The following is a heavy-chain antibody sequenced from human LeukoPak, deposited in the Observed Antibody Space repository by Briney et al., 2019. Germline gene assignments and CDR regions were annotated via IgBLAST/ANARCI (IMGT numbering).Heavy chain of an antibody. V-gene: IGHV3-7*03. CDR3: ASAGGDSRSPLPFYY. D-gene: IGHD6-6*01. CDR2: IKQDGSEK. CDR1: GFTFGSYW. J-gene: IGHJ4*02. Sequence: GGSLRLSCAASGFTFGSYWMSWVRQAPGEGLEWVANIKQDGSEKYYVDSVKGRFTISRNNAENSLSLQMNSLRVEDTAVYYCASAGGDSRSPLPFYYWGQGTLVTVSS.